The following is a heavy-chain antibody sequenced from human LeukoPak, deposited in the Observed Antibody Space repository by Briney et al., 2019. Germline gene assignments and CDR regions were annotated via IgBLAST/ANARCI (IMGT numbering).Heavy chain of an antibody. V-gene: IGHV4-59*01. J-gene: IGHJ4*02. CDR1: GGSLSSYY. Sequence: SETLSLTCTVSGGSLSSYYWSWIRQPPGKGLEWIGYIYYSGSTNYNPSLKSRVTISVDTSKNQFSLKLSSVTAADTAVYYCARDDILTGYYDLWGQGTLVTVSS. D-gene: IGHD3-9*01. CDR2: IYYSGST. CDR3: ARDDILTGYYDL.